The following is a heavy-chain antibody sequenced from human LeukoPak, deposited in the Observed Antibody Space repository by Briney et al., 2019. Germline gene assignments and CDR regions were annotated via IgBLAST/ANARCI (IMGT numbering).Heavy chain of an antibody. CDR1: GFTFSSYG. CDR3: AKGADYYDSSGYYDLDY. D-gene: IGHD3-22*01. CDR2: IWYDGSNK. V-gene: IGHV3-33*06. Sequence: GRSLRLSCAASGFTFSSYGMHWVRQAPDKGLEWVAVIWYDGSNKYYADSVKGRFTIPRDNSKNTLYLQMNSLRAEDTAVYYCAKGADYYDSSGYYDLDYWGQGTLVTVSS. J-gene: IGHJ4*02.